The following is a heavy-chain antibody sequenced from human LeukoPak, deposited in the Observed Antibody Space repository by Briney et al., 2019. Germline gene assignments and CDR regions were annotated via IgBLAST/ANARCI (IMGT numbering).Heavy chain of an antibody. CDR2: ISSSSSTI. J-gene: IGHJ6*02. D-gene: IGHD1-1*01. Sequence: GGSLRLSCAASGFTFSSYSMNWVRQAPGKGLEWVSYISSSSSTIYYADSVKGRFTISRDNAKNSLYLQMNSLRAEDTAVYYCAREGTSGPYGMDVWGQGTTVTVSS. CDR3: AREGTSGPYGMDV. V-gene: IGHV3-48*01. CDR1: GFTFSSYS.